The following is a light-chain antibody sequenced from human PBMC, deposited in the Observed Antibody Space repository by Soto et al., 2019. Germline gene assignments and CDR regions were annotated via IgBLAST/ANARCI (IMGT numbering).Light chain of an antibody. J-gene: IGLJ1*01. CDR2: EVS. CDR1: NGDVGGYYY. CDR3: SSYTAGGTI. V-gene: IGLV2-14*01. Sequence: QSALTQPASLSCSPGQSIAISCAATNGDVGGYYYVSWYHHLPGKAPKLMISEVSNRPSGVSNRFPGSKSGNTASLTISGLQAEDEADYYCSSYTAGGTIFGTGTKVTVL.